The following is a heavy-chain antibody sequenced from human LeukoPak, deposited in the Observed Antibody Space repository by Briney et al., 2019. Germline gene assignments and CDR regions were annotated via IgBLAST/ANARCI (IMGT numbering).Heavy chain of an antibody. CDR3: ARRIGSWVVAAGYFDL. Sequence: PSETLSLTCTVSGGSISSYYWSWIRQPPGKGLEWIGYIYYSGSTNYNPSLKSRVTISVDTSKNQFSLKLSSVTAADTVVYYCARRIGSWVVAAGYFDLWGRGTLVTVSS. CDR1: GGSISSYY. CDR2: IYYSGST. J-gene: IGHJ2*01. D-gene: IGHD2-15*01. V-gene: IGHV4-59*08.